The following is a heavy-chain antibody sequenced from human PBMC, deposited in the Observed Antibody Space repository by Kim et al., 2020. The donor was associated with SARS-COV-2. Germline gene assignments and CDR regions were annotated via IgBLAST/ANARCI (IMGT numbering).Heavy chain of an antibody. Sequence: GGSLRLSCAASGFTFSSYWMSWVRQAPGKGLEWVANIKQDGSEKYYVDSVKGRFTISRDNAKNSLYLQMNSPRAEDTAVYYCARDTMVRGNQYYYYGMDVWGQGTTVTVSS. CDR1: GFTFSSYW. CDR3: ARDTMVRGNQYYYYGMDV. V-gene: IGHV3-7*03. D-gene: IGHD3-10*01. J-gene: IGHJ6*02. CDR2: IKQDGSEK.